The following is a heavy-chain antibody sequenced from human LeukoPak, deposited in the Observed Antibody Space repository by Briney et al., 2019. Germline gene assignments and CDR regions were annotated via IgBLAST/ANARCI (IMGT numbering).Heavy chain of an antibody. V-gene: IGHV6-1*01. CDR3: VYGGGALNY. Sequence: SQTLSLTCAISGDSVSSNSAGWSWIRQSPSRGLEWLGRTYYRSKWYNDYAVSVKSRITINADTSKNQFSLQLNSVTPEDTAVYYCVYGGGALNYWGQGTLVTVSS. CDR2: TYYRSKWYN. CDR1: GDSVSSNSAG. D-gene: IGHD2-21*01. J-gene: IGHJ4*02.